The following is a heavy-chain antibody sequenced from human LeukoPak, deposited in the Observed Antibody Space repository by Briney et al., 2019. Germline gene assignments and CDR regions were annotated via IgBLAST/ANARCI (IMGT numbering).Heavy chain of an antibody. CDR3: AKDIGGWLRIPFDY. V-gene: IGHV3-9*01. D-gene: IGHD5-12*01. J-gene: IGHJ4*02. CDR1: GFTFSSYA. CDR2: ISWNSGSI. Sequence: GGSLRLSCAASGFTFSSYAMSWVRQAPGKGLEWVSGISWNSGSIGYADSVKGRFTISRDNAKNSLYLQMNSLRAEDTALYYCAKDIGGWLRIPFDYWGQGTLVTVSS.